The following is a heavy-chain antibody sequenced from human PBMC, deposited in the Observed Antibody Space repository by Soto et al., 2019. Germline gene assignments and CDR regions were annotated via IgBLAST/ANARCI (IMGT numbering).Heavy chain of an antibody. J-gene: IGHJ6*03. Sequence: QVQLVQSGAEVKKPGASVKVSCKASGYSFTSHGISWVRQAPGQGLEWMAWISASNGDTNYAQKFQGRVTVTTDTSAIRGCMELRSLRSDATAVYCCASMVRGSDIDYYPDMEVWGKGTTVTVSS. D-gene: IGHD3-10*01. CDR3: ASMVRGSDIDYYPDMEV. CDR2: ISASNGDT. V-gene: IGHV1-18*01. CDR1: GYSFTSHG.